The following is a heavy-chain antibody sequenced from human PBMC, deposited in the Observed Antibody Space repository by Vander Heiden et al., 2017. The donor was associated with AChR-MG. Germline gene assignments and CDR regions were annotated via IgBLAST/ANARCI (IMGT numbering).Heavy chain of an antibody. D-gene: IGHD1-26*01. V-gene: IGHV1-69*06. Sequence: QVQPVHSGAEVTQPGSAVKVSCTASGRTFSRNAISWVRQAPGQGLEWMGGIIPIFGTANYAQKFQGRVTITADKSTGTDYMELRSLRSEDTAMYYCATGSYAYYYYSYCMDVWGKGTTVTVSS. CDR3: ATGSYAYYYYSYCMDV. CDR1: GRTFSRNA. CDR2: IIPIFGTA. J-gene: IGHJ6*03.